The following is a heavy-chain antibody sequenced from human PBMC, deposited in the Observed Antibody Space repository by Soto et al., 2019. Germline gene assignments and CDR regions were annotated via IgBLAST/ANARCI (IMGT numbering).Heavy chain of an antibody. Sequence: SETLSLTCAVYGGSFSGYYWSWIRQPPGKGLEWIGEINHSGSTNYNPSLKSRVTISVDTSENQFSLKLGSVTAADTAVYYCARGLNFGYGSGSYYLDYWGQGTLVTVSS. V-gene: IGHV4-34*01. J-gene: IGHJ4*02. CDR1: GGSFSGYY. D-gene: IGHD3-10*01. CDR2: INHSGST. CDR3: ARGLNFGYGSGSYYLDY.